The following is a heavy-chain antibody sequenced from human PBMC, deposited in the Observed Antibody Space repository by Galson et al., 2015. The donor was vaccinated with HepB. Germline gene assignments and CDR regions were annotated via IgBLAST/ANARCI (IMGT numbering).Heavy chain of an antibody. D-gene: IGHD2-2*01. CDR1: GFIFSNYA. J-gene: IGHJ6*02. CDR3: ARDYANLPTYSYDMDV. Sequence: SLRLSCAASGFIFSNYAMHWVRQAPGKGLEWVAIISYDGSNKYYADSVKGRFTISRDNSKNTLYVQVNSLKPEDTAIYFCARDYANLPTYSYDMDVWGQGTTVTVSS. CDR2: ISYDGSNK. V-gene: IGHV3-30-3*01.